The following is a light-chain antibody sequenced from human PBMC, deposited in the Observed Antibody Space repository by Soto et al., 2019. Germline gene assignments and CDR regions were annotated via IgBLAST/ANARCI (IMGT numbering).Light chain of an antibody. CDR2: GTS. CDR3: QHYGTSPWT. V-gene: IGKV3-20*01. CDR1: QTVGSAY. Sequence: EIVLTQSPATLSLSPGERAALSCRASQTVGSAYLAWYQQKSGQAPRLLIYGTSGRAAGVPDRFSGSGSGTDFTLTINRLDPEDFAVYYCQHYGTSPWTFGQGTKVEIK. J-gene: IGKJ1*01.